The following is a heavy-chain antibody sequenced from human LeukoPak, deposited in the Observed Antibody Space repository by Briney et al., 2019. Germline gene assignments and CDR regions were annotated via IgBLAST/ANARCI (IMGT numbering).Heavy chain of an antibody. V-gene: IGHV4-39*01. CDR2: IYYSGST. Sequence: SETLSLTCTVSGGSISSSYSWGWIRQPPGKGLEWIGNIYYSGSTYYNSSLKSRVTISVDTSKNQFSLNLSSVTASDTAIYYCARRITIFGVVTRAFDIWGQGTMVTVSS. CDR1: GGSISSSYS. D-gene: IGHD3-3*01. CDR3: ARRITIFGVVTRAFDI. J-gene: IGHJ3*02.